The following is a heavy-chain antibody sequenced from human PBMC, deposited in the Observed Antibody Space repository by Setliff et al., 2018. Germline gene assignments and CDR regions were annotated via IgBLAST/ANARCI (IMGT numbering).Heavy chain of an antibody. CDR2: INAGNGNT. CDR1: GYTFTSYA. Sequence: ASVKVSCKASGYTFTSYAMHWVRQAPGQRLEWMGWINAGNGNTKYSQKFQGRVTNTRDTSASTAYMELSSLRSEDTAVYYCARSPPTSTYYDFWSGYSYYFDYWGQGTLVTVSS. J-gene: IGHJ4*02. D-gene: IGHD3-3*01. CDR3: ARSPPTSTYYDFWSGYSYYFDY. V-gene: IGHV1-3*01.